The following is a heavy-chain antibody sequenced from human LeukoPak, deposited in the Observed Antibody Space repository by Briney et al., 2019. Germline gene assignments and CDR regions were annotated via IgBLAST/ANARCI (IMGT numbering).Heavy chain of an antibody. J-gene: IGHJ4*02. CDR2: IYYSGST. CDR1: GGSISSSSYY. V-gene: IGHV4-39*07. Sequence: SETLSLTCTVSGGSISSSSYYWGWLRQPPGKGLEWIGSIYYSGSTYYNPSLKSRVTISVDTSKNQFSLKLSSVTAADTAVYYCARKGSDFWSGYHIDYWGQGTLVTVSS. D-gene: IGHD3-3*01. CDR3: ARKGSDFWSGYHIDY.